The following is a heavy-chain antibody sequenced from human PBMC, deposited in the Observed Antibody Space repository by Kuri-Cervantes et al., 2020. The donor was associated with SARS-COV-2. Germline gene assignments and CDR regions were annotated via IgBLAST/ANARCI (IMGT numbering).Heavy chain of an antibody. V-gene: IGHV4-38-2*01. CDR3: ASIVRADYYGSGSYYSLFDY. J-gene: IGHJ4*02. CDR2: IYHSGST. D-gene: IGHD3-10*01. CDR1: GYSISSGYY. Sequence: SETLSLTCAVSGYSISSGYYWGWIRQPPGKGLEWIGSIYHSGSTNYNPSLKSRVTISVDKSKNQFSLKLSSVTAADTAVYYCASIVRADYYGSGSYYSLFDYWGQGTLVTVSS.